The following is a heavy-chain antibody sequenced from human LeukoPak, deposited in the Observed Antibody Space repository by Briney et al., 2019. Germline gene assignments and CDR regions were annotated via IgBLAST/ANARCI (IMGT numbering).Heavy chain of an antibody. CDR3: ARGPPRVRVDV. CDR2: ISSDTNYI. J-gene: IGHJ6*02. V-gene: IGHV3-21*01. D-gene: IGHD1-1*01. CDR1: GFTFSSYN. Sequence: AGGSLRLSCAASGFTFSSYNMNWVRQAPGKGLEWVSSISSDTNYIYYADSVKGRFTISRDNTKNSLYLQMNSLRAEDTAVYFCARGPPRVRVDVWGQGTTVTVSS.